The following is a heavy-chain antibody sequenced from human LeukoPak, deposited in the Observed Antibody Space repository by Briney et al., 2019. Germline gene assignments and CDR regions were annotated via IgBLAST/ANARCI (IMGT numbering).Heavy chain of an antibody. V-gene: IGHV3-21*01. D-gene: IGHD6-13*01. Sequence: TGGSLRLSCAASGFTFSSYSMNWVRQAPGKGLEWVSSISSSSSYIYYADSVKGRFTISRDNARNSLYQQMNSLRDEDTAVYYCARDNKAAAGTDYWGQGTLVTVSS. CDR2: ISSSSSYI. CDR3: ARDNKAAAGTDY. CDR1: GFTFSSYS. J-gene: IGHJ4*02.